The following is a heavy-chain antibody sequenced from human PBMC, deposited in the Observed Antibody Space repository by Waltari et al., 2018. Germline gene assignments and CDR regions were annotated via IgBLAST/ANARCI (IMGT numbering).Heavy chain of an antibody. V-gene: IGHV4-38-2*02. J-gene: IGHJ5*02. CDR2: IYHSGST. CDR3: ARDNDDQSNWFDP. Sequence: GWIRQPPGKGLEWIGSIYHSGSTYYNTSLKSRVTISVDTSKNQFSLKLSSVTAADTAVYYCARDNDDQSNWFDPWGQGTLVTVSS. D-gene: IGHD2-8*01.